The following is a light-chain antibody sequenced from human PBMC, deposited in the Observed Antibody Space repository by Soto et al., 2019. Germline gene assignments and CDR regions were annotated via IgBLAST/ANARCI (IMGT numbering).Light chain of an antibody. J-gene: IGKJ4*01. CDR3: HQYHSYPPT. Sequence: DIQMTQSPSTLSASVGDRVTITCRASQSISKWVGWYKQKRGRAPKLLIFDASSLDSGVPSRFSGSGSETEFTLTISDLQPDDFATYYCHQYHSYPPTFGGGTTVEIK. V-gene: IGKV1-5*01. CDR2: DAS. CDR1: QSISKW.